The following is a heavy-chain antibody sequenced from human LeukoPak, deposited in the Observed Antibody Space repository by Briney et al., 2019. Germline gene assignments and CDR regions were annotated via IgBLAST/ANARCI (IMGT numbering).Heavy chain of an antibody. D-gene: IGHD3-10*01. Sequence: PGGSLRLSCGASGLTVSSYVMSWVRQAPGKGLEWVSTIIGSAVNTYYADSVKGRFTISRDDSKNTVYLQMNSLRAEDTAVYSCAKYTSGTSYRGLDQWGQGTLVTVSS. CDR1: GLTVSSYV. V-gene: IGHV3-23*01. CDR2: IIGSAVNT. J-gene: IGHJ4*02. CDR3: AKYTSGTSYRGLDQ.